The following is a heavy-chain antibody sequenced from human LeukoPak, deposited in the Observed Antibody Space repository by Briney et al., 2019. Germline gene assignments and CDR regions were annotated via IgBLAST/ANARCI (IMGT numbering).Heavy chain of an antibody. CDR3: ARYDFWSGYGMDV. Sequence: SETLSLTCTVSGGSINGYSWSWIRQPPGKGLEWIGFIYDTGITTYNHALKSRVTISVDTSKNQFSLKLSSVTAADTAVYYCARYDFWSGYGMDVWGQGTTVTVSS. D-gene: IGHD3-3*01. J-gene: IGHJ6*02. CDR2: IYDTGIT. V-gene: IGHV4-4*08. CDR1: GGSINGYS.